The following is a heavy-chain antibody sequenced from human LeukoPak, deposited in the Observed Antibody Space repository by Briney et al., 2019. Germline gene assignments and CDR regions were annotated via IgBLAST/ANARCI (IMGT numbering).Heavy chain of an antibody. CDR3: ARDQLKTGSYFDY. CDR1: GFTFSSYS. D-gene: IGHD3-10*01. J-gene: IGHJ4*02. V-gene: IGHV3-21*01. CDR2: ISSSSYI. Sequence: GGSLRLSCAASGFTFSSYSMNWVRQAPGKGLEWVSSISSSSYIYYADSVKGRFTISRDNAKNSLYLQMNSLRAEDTAVYYCARDQLKTGSYFDYWGQGTLVTVSS.